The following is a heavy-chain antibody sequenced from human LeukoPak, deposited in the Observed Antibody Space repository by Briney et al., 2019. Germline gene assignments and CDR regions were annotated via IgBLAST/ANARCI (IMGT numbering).Heavy chain of an antibody. CDR2: ISSSSSYI. CDR3: ARGPHYYDSSGYNS. CDR1: GFTFSGYS. Sequence: GGSLRLSCAASGFTFSGYSMNWVCQAPGKGLEWVSSISSSSSYIYYADSVKGRFTISRDNAKNSLYLQMNSLRAEDTAVYYCARGPHYYDSSGYNSWGQGTLVTVSS. D-gene: IGHD3-22*01. J-gene: IGHJ4*02. V-gene: IGHV3-21*01.